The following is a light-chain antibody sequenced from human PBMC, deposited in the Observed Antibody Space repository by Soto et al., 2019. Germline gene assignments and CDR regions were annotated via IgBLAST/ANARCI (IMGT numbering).Light chain of an antibody. J-gene: IGKJ4*01. CDR1: QSVSSN. CDR2: GAS. Sequence: EIVMTQSPATLSVSPGERATLSCRASQSVSSNLAWYQQKPGQAPRLLIYGASTRATGIPARFSGSGSGTEFTLTISSLQSEDFVGYYCQQYNNWPITFGGGTKVEIK. CDR3: QQYNNWPIT. V-gene: IGKV3-15*01.